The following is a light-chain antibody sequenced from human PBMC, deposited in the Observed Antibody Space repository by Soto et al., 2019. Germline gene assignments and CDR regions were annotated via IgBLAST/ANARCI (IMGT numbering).Light chain of an antibody. CDR3: QLYCASPR. CDR1: QSVRSSY. CDR2: GAS. V-gene: IGKV3-20*01. Sequence: ETVLTQSPGTLSLSPGERATLSCRASQSVRSSYLAWYQQKLGQAPRLLIYGASSRATGIPDRFSGSGSGTDFTLTIGRLEPEDFAVYYCQLYCASPRFGQGTKVEIK. J-gene: IGKJ1*01.